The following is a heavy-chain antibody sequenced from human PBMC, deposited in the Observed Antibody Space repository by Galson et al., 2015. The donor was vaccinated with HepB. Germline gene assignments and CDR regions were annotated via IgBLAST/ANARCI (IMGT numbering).Heavy chain of an antibody. Sequence: CKASGYTFTSYGISYVRQAPGQGLEWVGWINPYNGNTNYAQKFQGRVTMTTDTSTSTAYMELRSLRSDDTAVYYCARGPLFGEVTGILVLQHWGQRTLVTVAS. V-gene: IGHV1-18*04. J-gene: IGHJ1*01. CDR3: ARGPLFGEVTGILVLQH. D-gene: IGHD3-10*02. CDR2: INPYNGNT. CDR1: GYTFTSYG.